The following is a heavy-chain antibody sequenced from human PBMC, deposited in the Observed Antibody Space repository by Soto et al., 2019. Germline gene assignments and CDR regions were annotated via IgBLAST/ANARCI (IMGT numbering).Heavy chain of an antibody. CDR1: GYTFTSYG. D-gene: IGHD3-3*01. V-gene: IGHV1-18*01. CDR3: ARDRPEKYYDFWSGYENRDY. CDR2: ISAYNGNT. J-gene: IGHJ4*02. Sequence: QVQLVQSGAEVKKPGASVKVSCKASGYTFTSYGISWVRQAPGQGLEWMGWISAYNGNTNYAQKLQGRVTMTTDTSTSTAYMELRSLRSGDTAVYYCARDRPEKYYDFWSGYENRDYWGQGTLVTVSS.